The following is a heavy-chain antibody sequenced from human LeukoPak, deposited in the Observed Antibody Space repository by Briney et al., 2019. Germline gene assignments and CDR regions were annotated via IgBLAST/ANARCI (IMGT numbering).Heavy chain of an antibody. CDR3: AKDTGYDILTGYEDY. J-gene: IGHJ4*02. V-gene: IGHV3-53*01. CDR1: GFTFSSYS. CDR2: IYSGGST. D-gene: IGHD3-9*01. Sequence: GGSLRLSCAASGFTFSSYSMSWVRQAPGKGLEWVSVIYSGGSTYYADSVKGRFTISRDNSKNTLYLQMNSLRAEDTALYYCAKDTGYDILTGYEDYWGQGTLVTVSS.